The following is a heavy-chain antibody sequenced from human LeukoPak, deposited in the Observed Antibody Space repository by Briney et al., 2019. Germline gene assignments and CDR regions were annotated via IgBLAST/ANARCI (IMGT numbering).Heavy chain of an antibody. CDR3: GRDPKLGIRGYTYGYIDF. D-gene: IGHD5-18*01. CDR1: GYTFTTYA. V-gene: IGHV7-4-1*02. CDR2: INTDTGNP. Sequence: ASVKVSCKTSGYTFTTYAISWVRQAPGQGLEWMGWINTDTGNPTYAQGFFTGRYVFSLDTSVNTAYLQITGLKADDTAVYYCGRDPKLGIRGYTYGYIDFWGQGTLVTVAS. J-gene: IGHJ4*02.